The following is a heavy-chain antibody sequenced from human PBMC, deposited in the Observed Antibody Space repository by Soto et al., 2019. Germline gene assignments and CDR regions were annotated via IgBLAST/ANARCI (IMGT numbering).Heavy chain of an antibody. D-gene: IGHD5-18*01. Sequence: EVQLVESGGGLVKPGGSLRLSCAASGFTFSSYSMNWVRQAPGKGLEWVSSISSSSSYIYYADSVKGRITISRDNAKNSLYVQMNSLRAEDTAVYYCARDQPGYSYGYGLGYWGQGTLVTVSS. V-gene: IGHV3-21*01. CDR3: ARDQPGYSYGYGLGY. CDR2: ISSSSSYI. CDR1: GFTFSSYS. J-gene: IGHJ4*02.